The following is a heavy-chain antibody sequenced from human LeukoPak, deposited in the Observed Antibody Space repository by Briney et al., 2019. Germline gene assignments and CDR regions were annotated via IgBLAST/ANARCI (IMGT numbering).Heavy chain of an antibody. CDR3: ARSSPGYHDTLPSP. CDR1: GGSISSYY. Sequence: SETLSLTCTVSGGSISSYYWSWIRQPPGKGLEWIGYIYYSGSTNYNPSLKSRVTISVDTSKNQFSLKLSSVTAADTAVYYCARSSPGYHDTLPSPWGQGTLVTVSS. J-gene: IGHJ5*02. V-gene: IGHV4-59*01. D-gene: IGHD3-9*01. CDR2: IYYSGST.